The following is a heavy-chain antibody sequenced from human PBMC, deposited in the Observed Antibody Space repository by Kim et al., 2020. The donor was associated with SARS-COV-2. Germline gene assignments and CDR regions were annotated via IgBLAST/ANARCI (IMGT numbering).Heavy chain of an antibody. V-gene: IGHV3-11*05. CDR3: ARDGYDYVWGSYRDCYYYYGMDV. D-gene: IGHD3-16*02. CDR1: GFTFSGNC. Sequence: GGSLRLSCAASGFTFSGNCMSWICQAPGTGLEWVSNINSSSSYTNYADSVTGRLTIASDNANNSLSLQMNSPRAEDTAVYYCARDGYDYVWGSYRDCYYYYGMDVWGQGTTVTVSS. J-gene: IGHJ6*02. CDR2: INSSSSYT.